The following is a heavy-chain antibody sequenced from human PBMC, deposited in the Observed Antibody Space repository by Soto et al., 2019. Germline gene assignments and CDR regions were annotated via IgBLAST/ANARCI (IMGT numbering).Heavy chain of an antibody. CDR1: GFTFSTYA. V-gene: IGHV3-23*01. CDR2: ISGSGAST. CDR3: ANGDYVGFIDY. J-gene: IGHJ4*02. Sequence: GGSLRLSCAASGFTFSTYAMNWVRQAPGKGLEWVSTISGSGASTYYADSVKGRFTISRDSSKNTLYLQMNSLRAEDTAVYYCANGDYVGFIDYWGQGTLVTVSS. D-gene: IGHD2-21*01.